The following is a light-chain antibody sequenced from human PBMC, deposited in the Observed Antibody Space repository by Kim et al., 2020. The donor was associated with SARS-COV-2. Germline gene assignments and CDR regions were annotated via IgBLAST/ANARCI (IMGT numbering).Light chain of an antibody. CDR1: QSVNSN. Sequence: VAQGERATLSCRASQSVNSNLGWYQQKPGQPPRLVIYGTSIRAPGIPVRFSGSGSGTEFTLTISSLQSEDSGVYYCQEYNKWPPGTFGQGTKLEI. J-gene: IGKJ2*02. CDR3: QEYNKWPPGT. V-gene: IGKV3D-15*01. CDR2: GTS.